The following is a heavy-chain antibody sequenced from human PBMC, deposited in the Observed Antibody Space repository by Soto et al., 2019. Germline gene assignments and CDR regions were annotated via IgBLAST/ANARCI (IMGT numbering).Heavy chain of an antibody. CDR2: IWYDGSNK. D-gene: IGHD2-15*01. J-gene: IGHJ4*02. Sequence: PGGSLRLSCAASGFTFSSYGMHWVRQAPGKGLEWVAVIWYDGSNKYYADSVKGRFTISRDNSKNTLYLQMNSLRAEDTAVYYCARTDRYCSGGSCYYDSDLDDWGQGTLVTVSS. CDR3: ARTDRYCSGGSCYYDSDLDD. V-gene: IGHV3-33*01. CDR1: GFTFSSYG.